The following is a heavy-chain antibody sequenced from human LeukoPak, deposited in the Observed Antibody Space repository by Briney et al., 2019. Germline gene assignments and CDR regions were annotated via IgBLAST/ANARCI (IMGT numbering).Heavy chain of an antibody. CDR3: AKRGNSWDLFDY. Sequence: RGFLRLSCAASGFTFSSYVMSWVRQAPGKGLEWVSNIGGSVGSMFYAASVKGRFAISRDNSKNTLFLQMNNLRVEDTAVYYCAKRGNSWDLFDYWGQGTLVTVSS. J-gene: IGHJ4*02. CDR1: GFTFSSYV. D-gene: IGHD6-13*01. V-gene: IGHV3-23*01. CDR2: IGGSVGSM.